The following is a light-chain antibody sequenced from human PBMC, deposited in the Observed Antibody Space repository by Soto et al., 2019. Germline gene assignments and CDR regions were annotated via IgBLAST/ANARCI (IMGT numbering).Light chain of an antibody. CDR1: SSNIGAGYD. CDR3: QSYDSSLTAL. CDR2: ANI. V-gene: IGLV1-40*01. Sequence: QSVLTQPPSVSGAPGQRVTISCTGSSSNIGAGYDLHWYQQVPGTAPKLLIFANINRPSGVPDRFSGSKSGTSASPAITGLQAEDEADYYCQSYDSSLTALFGTGTKLTVL. J-gene: IGLJ1*01.